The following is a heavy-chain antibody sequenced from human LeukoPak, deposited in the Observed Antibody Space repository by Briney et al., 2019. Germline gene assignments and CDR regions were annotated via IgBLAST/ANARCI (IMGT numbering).Heavy chain of an antibody. Sequence: GGSLRLSCAASGFPFSNYWMNWVRQAPGKGLEWVSSISSSSSIHFADSVKGRFTISRDNAKNSVSLQINSLRAEDTALYYCARDRHFVAFDIWGQGTMVTVSS. V-gene: IGHV3-69-1*01. J-gene: IGHJ3*02. CDR3: ARDRHFVAFDI. CDR2: ISSSSSI. CDR1: GFPFSNYW.